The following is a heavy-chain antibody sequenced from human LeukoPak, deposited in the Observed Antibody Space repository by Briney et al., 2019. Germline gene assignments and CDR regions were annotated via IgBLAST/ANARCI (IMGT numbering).Heavy chain of an antibody. CDR2: ISDSGGST. Sequence: GGSLRLSCEASRFAFTNYAMSWVRQAPGKGLEWVSAISDSGGSTFYADSVKGRFTISRDNSKNTLYLQMNSLRAEDTAVYYCAKDPGYTVTTHGNHFDYWGQGTLVTVSS. V-gene: IGHV3-23*01. CDR1: RFAFTNYA. D-gene: IGHD4-17*01. CDR3: AKDPGYTVTTHGNHFDY. J-gene: IGHJ4*02.